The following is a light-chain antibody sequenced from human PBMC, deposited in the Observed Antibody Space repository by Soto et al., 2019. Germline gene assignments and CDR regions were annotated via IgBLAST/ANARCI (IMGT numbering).Light chain of an antibody. V-gene: IGKV1-8*01. Sequence: IQLTQSPSSLSASVGDKVTITCRASQGISSYLAWYQQKPGKAPKLLIYAASTLQSGVPSRFSGSGSGTDFTLTISCLQSEDFATYYCQQYYSYPRTFGQGTKVDIK. CDR2: AAS. J-gene: IGKJ1*01. CDR1: QGISSY. CDR3: QQYYSYPRT.